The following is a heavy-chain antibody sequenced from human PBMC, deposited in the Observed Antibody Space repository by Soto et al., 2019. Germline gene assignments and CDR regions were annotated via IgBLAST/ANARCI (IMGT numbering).Heavy chain of an antibody. V-gene: IGHV4-4*02. CDR1: GNSIISSNW. CDR3: ARDVGHFYDNSPSGQFDV. Sequence: SETLSLTCAASGNSIISSNWCSWVRQPPGKGLEWIAEIYHGGRTNYNPSLKSRVTISVDKSKNQFSLKLITVTAADTAVYYCARDVGHFYDNSPSGQFDVWGQGILVTV. J-gene: IGHJ4*02. CDR2: IYHGGRT. D-gene: IGHD3-22*01.